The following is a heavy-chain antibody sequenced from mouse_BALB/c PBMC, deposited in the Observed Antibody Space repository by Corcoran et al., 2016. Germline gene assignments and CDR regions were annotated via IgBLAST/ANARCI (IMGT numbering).Heavy chain of an antibody. D-gene: IGHD2-3*01. CDR2: INPYNGAT. V-gene: IGHV1-26*01. J-gene: IGHJ3*01. CDR3: AREGDGPPAY. CDR1: GYSFTGYY. Sequence: EVQLQQSGPELVKPGASVKISCKASGYSFTGYYMHWVKQSHVKSLEWIGRINPYNGATSYNQNFKDKASLTVDKSSSTAYMELHSLTSEDSAVYYCAREGDGPPAYWGQGTLVTVSP.